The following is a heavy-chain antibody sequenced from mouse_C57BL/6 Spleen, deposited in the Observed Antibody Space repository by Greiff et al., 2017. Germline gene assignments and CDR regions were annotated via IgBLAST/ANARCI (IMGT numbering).Heavy chain of an antibody. CDR2: LLPGSGST. CDR1: GYTFTGYW. CDR3: ARWPYYSNDYYAMDY. Sequence: QVQLQQSGAELMKPGASVKLSCKATGYTFTGYWIEWVKQRPGHGLEWIGELLPGSGSTNYNEKFKGKATFTADTSSNTAYMQLSSLTPEDSAIYYYARWPYYSNDYYAMDYWGQGTSVTVSS. V-gene: IGHV1-9*01. J-gene: IGHJ4*01. D-gene: IGHD2-5*01.